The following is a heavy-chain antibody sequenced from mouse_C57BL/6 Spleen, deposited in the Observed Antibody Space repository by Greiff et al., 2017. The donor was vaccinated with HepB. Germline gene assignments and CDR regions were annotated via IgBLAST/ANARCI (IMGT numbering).Heavy chain of an antibody. CDR1: GYTFTSYW. Sequence: VQLQQPGAELVKPGASVKMSCKASGYTFTSYWITWVKQRPGQGLEWIGDIYPGSGSTNYNEKFKSKATLTVDTSSSTAYMQLSSLTSEDSAVYYCARDYYGSSYGYYAMDYWGQGTSVTVSS. J-gene: IGHJ4*01. V-gene: IGHV1-55*01. CDR3: ARDYYGSSYGYYAMDY. D-gene: IGHD1-1*01. CDR2: IYPGSGST.